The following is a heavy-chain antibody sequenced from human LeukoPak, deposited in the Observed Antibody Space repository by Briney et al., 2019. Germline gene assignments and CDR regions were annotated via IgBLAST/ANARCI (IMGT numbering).Heavy chain of an antibody. J-gene: IGHJ2*01. CDR1: GGSISSGGYY. Sequence: SETLSLTCTVSGGSISSGGYYWSWIRQHPGKGLEWIGYIYYSGSTYYNPSLKSRVTISVDTSKNQFSLKLSSVTAADTAVYYCARLGIAAAGQAGYFDLWGRGTLVTVSS. CDR3: ARLGIAAAGQAGYFDL. D-gene: IGHD6-13*01. V-gene: IGHV4-31*03. CDR2: IYYSGST.